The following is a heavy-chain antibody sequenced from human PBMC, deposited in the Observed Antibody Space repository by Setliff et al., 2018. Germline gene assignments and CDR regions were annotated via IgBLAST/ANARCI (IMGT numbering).Heavy chain of an antibody. J-gene: IGHJ4*02. Sequence: GASVKVSCKASGYTFTSYAMNWVRQAPGQGLEWMGWISVYNGKTKYAQKFQGRVTMTSDTSTSTAYMELRSLRSDDTAVYYCARVTIAVAGYFDFWGQGTLVTVSS. CDR3: ARVTIAVAGYFDF. D-gene: IGHD6-19*01. V-gene: IGHV1-18*01. CDR2: ISVYNGKT. CDR1: GYTFTSYA.